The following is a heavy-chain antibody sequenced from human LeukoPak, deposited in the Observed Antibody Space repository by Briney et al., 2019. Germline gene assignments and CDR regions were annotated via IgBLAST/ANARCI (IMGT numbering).Heavy chain of an antibody. J-gene: IGHJ4*02. V-gene: IGHV4-39*02. Sequence: PSEPLSLTCSVSGGSISSCSYHWGWTRQPRGKGLEWIGSIYYSGITYYNPSLKSRVPISVDTSRNHCSLKRTSVSAADTAVYYCSRLREGSPGDYWGQGTLVTVSS. CDR3: SRLREGSPGDY. CDR1: GGSISSCSYH. D-gene: IGHD1-26*01. CDR2: IYYSGIT.